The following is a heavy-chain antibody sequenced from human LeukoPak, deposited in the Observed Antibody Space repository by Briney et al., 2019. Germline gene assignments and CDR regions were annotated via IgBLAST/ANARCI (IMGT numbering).Heavy chain of an antibody. CDR1: GYSFTDYF. Sequence: ASVKVSCKASGYSFTDYFMHWVRQAPGQGLEWMGWINPKSGGTKYAQNFQGRVTMTRDTSISTAYMEVNSLRSDDTAMYYCARDGSGFYYYYMDVWGKGTTVTVSS. CDR2: INPKSGGT. CDR3: ARDGSGFYYYYMDV. J-gene: IGHJ6*03. V-gene: IGHV1-2*02. D-gene: IGHD7-27*01.